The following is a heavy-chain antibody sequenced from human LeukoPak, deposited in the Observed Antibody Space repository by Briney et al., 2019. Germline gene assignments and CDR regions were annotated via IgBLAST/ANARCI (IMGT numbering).Heavy chain of an antibody. CDR2: ISSSSSYI. CDR3: ARDFSKMYYYDSSGRYYYYMDV. CDR1: GVSFSSYT. Sequence: GGSLRLSCAASGVSFSSYTMNWVRQAPGKGLEWVSSISSSSSYIYYADSVKGRFTISRDNAKNSLYLQMNSLRAEDTAVYYCARDFSKMYYYDSSGRYYYYMDVWGKGTTVTISS. J-gene: IGHJ6*03. V-gene: IGHV3-21*01. D-gene: IGHD3-22*01.